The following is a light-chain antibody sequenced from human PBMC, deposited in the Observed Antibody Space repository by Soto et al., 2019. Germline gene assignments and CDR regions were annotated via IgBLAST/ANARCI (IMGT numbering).Light chain of an antibody. V-gene: IGKV1-27*01. Sequence: DIQMTQFPSSLSASVGDTVTITCRASQAISFYLAWYQHRPGQVPKLLIYHASTLQSGVPSRFSGTGSGADFNLPICSLQAEDVATYYCKKSYNAVFTFGPGTKVDI. CDR3: KKSYNAVFT. CDR2: HAS. J-gene: IGKJ3*01. CDR1: QAISFY.